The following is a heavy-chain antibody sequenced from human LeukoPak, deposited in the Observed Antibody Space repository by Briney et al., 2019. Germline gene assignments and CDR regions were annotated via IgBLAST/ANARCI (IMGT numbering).Heavy chain of an antibody. CDR1: GYTFTGYY. V-gene: IGHV1-2*02. CDR3: AREGSLGIAAAIDY. D-gene: IGHD6-13*01. Sequence: ASVKVSCKASGYTFTGYYMHWVRQAPGQGLEWMGWINPNSGGTNYAQKFQGRVTMTRGTSISTAYMELSRLRSDDTAVYYCAREGSLGIAAAIDYWGQGTLVTVSS. J-gene: IGHJ4*02. CDR2: INPNSGGT.